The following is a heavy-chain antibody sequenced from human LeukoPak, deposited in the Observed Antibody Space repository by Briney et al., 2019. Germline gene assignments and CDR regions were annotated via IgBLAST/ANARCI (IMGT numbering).Heavy chain of an antibody. CDR3: ATSSSSKSAAWDY. V-gene: IGHV4-59*12. CDR2: IYYSGST. D-gene: IGHD6-13*01. CDR1: GGSISSYY. Sequence: PSETLSLTCTVSGGSISSYYWSWIRQPPGKGLEWIGYIYYSGSTNYNPSLKSRVTISVDTSKNQFSLKLSSVTAADTAVYYCATSSSSKSAAWDYWGQGTLVTVSS. J-gene: IGHJ4*02.